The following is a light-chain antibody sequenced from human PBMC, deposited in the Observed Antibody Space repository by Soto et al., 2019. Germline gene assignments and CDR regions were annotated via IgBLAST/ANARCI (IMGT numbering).Light chain of an antibody. CDR1: QSINSD. V-gene: IGKV3D-15*01. Sequence: EIVMTQSPATLPVAQVETTRPSFRAIQSINSDVAWYQQKVGQTPRPLIHGASTRATGIAARFSGSGSGTEFTLTISGLQSEDFATYYCQQYNNWPVTFGGGTKVDIK. J-gene: IGKJ4*01. CDR3: QQYNNWPVT. CDR2: GAS.